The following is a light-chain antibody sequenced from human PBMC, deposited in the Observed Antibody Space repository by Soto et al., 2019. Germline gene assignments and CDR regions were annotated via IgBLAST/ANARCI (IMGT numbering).Light chain of an antibody. CDR2: EVS. J-gene: IGLJ2*01. CDR3: SSFAGSPVV. CDR1: SSDVGEENY. V-gene: IGLV2-8*01. Sequence: QSVLTQPPSASGSPGQSVTITCSGTSSDVGEENYVSWYQQHPGKVPKLILHEVSKRPSGVPDRFSGSRSGNTASLTVSGLQAEDEADYYCSSFAGSPVVFGGGTKLTVL.